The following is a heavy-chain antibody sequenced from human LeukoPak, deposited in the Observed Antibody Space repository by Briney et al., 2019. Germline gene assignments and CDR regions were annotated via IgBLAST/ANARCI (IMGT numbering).Heavy chain of an antibody. V-gene: IGHV3-53*01. CDR3: ARALGYYGSGSYSGDYYYYMDV. CDR1: GFTVSSNY. D-gene: IGHD3-10*01. J-gene: IGHJ6*03. Sequence: GGSLRLSCAASGFTVSSNYMSWVRQAPGKGLEWVSVIYSGGSTYYADSVKGRFTISRDNSKNTLYLQMNSLRAEDTAVYYCARALGYYGSGSYSGDYYYYMDVWGKGTTVTISS. CDR2: IYSGGST.